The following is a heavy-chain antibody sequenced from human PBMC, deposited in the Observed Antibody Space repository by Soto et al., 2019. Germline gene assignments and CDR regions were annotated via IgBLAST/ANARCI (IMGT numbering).Heavy chain of an antibody. Sequence: QVQLMQSGAEVKKPGSSVQVSCKASGGTFSTSALSWVRQAPGEGLEWVGGIMPVFATPDYAQKFQGRVTISADESTTTAYLELTSLTTDDTAVYYCARDKDRQQLCVNYYYILDVWGQGTAMTVSS. J-gene: IGHJ6*02. V-gene: IGHV1-69*12. D-gene: IGHD3-16*01. CDR2: IMPVFATP. CDR1: GGTFSTSA. CDR3: ARDKDRQQLCVNYYYILDV.